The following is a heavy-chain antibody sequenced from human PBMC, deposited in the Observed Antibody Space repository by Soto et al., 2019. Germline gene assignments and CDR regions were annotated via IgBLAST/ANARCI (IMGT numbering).Heavy chain of an antibody. J-gene: IGHJ6*02. CDR2: IVVGSGNT. Sequence: QMQLVQSGPEVKKPGTSVKVSCKASGFTFTSSAVQWVRQARGQRLEWIGWIVVGSGNTNYAQKFQERVTITRDMSTSTAYMELSSLRSEDTAVYYCAAEPGYSYGGRYYYYYGMDVWGQGTTVTVSS. CDR3: AAEPGYSYGGRYYYYYGMDV. D-gene: IGHD5-18*01. CDR1: GFTFTSSA. V-gene: IGHV1-58*01.